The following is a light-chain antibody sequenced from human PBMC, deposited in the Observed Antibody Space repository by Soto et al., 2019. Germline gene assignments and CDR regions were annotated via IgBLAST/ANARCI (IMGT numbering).Light chain of an antibody. Sequence: DIVMTQSPDSLAVSLGERATINCKSSQSVLYSSNNKNYLAWYQQKPGQPPKLLIYWASTRESGVPDRFSGSXSGTDXTXXXXXXQAEAVAVYYCQQYYSTPPRITFGQGTRLEIK. CDR3: QQYYSTPPRIT. V-gene: IGKV4-1*01. CDR1: QSVLYSSNNKNY. CDR2: WAS. J-gene: IGKJ5*01.